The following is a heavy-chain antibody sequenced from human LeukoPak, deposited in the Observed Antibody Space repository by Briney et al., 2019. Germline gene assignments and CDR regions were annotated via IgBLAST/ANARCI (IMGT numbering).Heavy chain of an antibody. D-gene: IGHD4-11*01. CDR2: ISYDGSNK. CDR1: GFTFSSYG. J-gene: IGHJ2*01. V-gene: IGHV3-30*18. CDR3: AKPTVGWYFDL. Sequence: GGSLRLSCAASGFTFSSYGMHWVRQAPGKGLEWVAVISYDGSNKYYADSVKGRFTISRDNSKNTLYLQMNSLRAEGTAVYYCAKPTVGWYFDLWGRGTLVTVSS.